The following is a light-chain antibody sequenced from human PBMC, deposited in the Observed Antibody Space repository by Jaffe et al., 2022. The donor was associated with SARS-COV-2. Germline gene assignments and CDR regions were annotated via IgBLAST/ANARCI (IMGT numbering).Light chain of an antibody. CDR1: QTIGKY. Sequence: DIQMTQSPSSLSASVGDSVTITCRASQTIGKYLNWYQQKPGKAPKLLMYYGFSLHNGVPSRFSGSGSGTDFTLTISSLQPEDFATYYCQQSNSRPPTFGQGTRVDIK. V-gene: IGKV1-39*01. CDR3: QQSNSRPPT. J-gene: IGKJ1*01. CDR2: YGF.